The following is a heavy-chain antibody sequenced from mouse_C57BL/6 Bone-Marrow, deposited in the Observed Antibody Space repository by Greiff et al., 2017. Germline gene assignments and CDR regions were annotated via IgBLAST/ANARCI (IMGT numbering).Heavy chain of an antibody. CDR1: GYSITSGYD. V-gene: IGHV3-1*01. Sequence: EVQRVESGPGMVKPSQSLSLTCTVTGYSITSGYDWHWIRHFPGNKLEWMGYISYSGSTNYNPSLKSRISITHDTSKNHFFLKLNSVTTEDTATYYCARVGTLYYFDYWGQGTTLTVSS. J-gene: IGHJ2*01. CDR3: ARVGTLYYFDY. D-gene: IGHD4-1*01. CDR2: ISYSGST.